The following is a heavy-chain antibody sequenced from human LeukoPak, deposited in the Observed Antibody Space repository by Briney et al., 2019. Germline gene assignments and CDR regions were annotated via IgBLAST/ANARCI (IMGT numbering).Heavy chain of an antibody. J-gene: IGHJ6*02. CDR1: GYSFNSYW. Sequence: GESLKISCKGSGYSFNSYWIGWVRQMPGKGLEWMGIIYPRDSDTRYSPSFQGQVTISVDKSTTTAYLQWSSLKASDTAMYYCARRRDSMDIWGQGTTVTVSS. D-gene: IGHD5-24*01. CDR3: ARRRDSMDI. V-gene: IGHV5-51*01. CDR2: IYPRDSDT.